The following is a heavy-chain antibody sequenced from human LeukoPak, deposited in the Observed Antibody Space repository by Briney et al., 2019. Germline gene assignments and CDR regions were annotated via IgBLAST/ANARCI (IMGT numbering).Heavy chain of an antibody. CDR1: RFTFNSYW. J-gene: IGHJ3*02. CDR3: AKGGGRPLGDAYDI. Sequence: GGSLRLSCAASRFTFNSYWMNWVRQAPGKGLEWVAIIKYDGSVKYYVDSVRGRFTISRDNARNSLYPQMHSLRAEDTAVYYCAKGGGRPLGDAYDIWGQGTMVTVSS. V-gene: IGHV3-7*01. CDR2: IKYDGSVK. D-gene: IGHD1-26*01.